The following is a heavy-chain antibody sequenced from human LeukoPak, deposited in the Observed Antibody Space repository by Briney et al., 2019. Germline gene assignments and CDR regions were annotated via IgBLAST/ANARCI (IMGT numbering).Heavy chain of an antibody. CDR2: ISYDGSNK. J-gene: IGHJ6*03. Sequence: PGGSLRLSCAASGFTFSSYGMHWVRQAPGKGLEWVAVISYDGSNKYYADSVKGRFTISRDNSKNTLYLQMNSLRAEDTAVYYCARDGDPPDTAMVNLSLFGSYYYYYYMDVWGKGTTVTVSS. CDR1: GFTFSSYG. V-gene: IGHV3-30*03. CDR3: ARDGDPPDTAMVNLSLFGSYYYYYYMDV. D-gene: IGHD5-18*01.